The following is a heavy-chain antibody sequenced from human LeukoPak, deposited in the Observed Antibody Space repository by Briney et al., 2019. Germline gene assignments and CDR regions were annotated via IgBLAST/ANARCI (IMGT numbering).Heavy chain of an antibody. V-gene: IGHV4-4*02. D-gene: IGHD1-26*01. J-gene: IGHJ6*02. CDR1: GGSISSSNW. Sequence: SETLSLTCAVSGGSISSSNWWSWVRQPPGKGLEWIGEIYHSGSTNYNPSLKSRVTISVDKSKNQFSLKLSSVTAADTAVYYCARTLGGSYYSSMDVWGQGTTVTVSS. CDR3: ARTLGGSYYSSMDV. CDR2: IYHSGST.